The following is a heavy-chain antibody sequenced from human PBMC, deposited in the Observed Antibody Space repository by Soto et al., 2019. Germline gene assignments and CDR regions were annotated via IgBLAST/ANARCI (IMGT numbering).Heavy chain of an antibody. J-gene: IGHJ3*02. D-gene: IGHD2-2*02. CDR1: GFTFSSYG. Sequence: QVQLVESGGGVVQPGRSLRLSCAASGFTFSSYGMHWVRQAPGKGLEWVAVISYDGSNKYYADSVKGRFTISRDNSKNTLYLQMNSLRAVDTAVYYCAKALGYCSSTSCYRDAFDIWGQGTMVTVSS. V-gene: IGHV3-30*18. CDR3: AKALGYCSSTSCYRDAFDI. CDR2: ISYDGSNK.